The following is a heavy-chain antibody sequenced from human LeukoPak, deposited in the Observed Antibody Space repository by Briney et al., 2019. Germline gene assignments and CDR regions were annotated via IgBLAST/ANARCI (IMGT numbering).Heavy chain of an antibody. J-gene: IGHJ4*02. V-gene: IGHV4-61*02. CDR2: IYTSGST. D-gene: IGHD5-12*01. CDR3: ARYSGYDLANDY. CDR1: GGSISSGSYY. Sequence: SQTLSLTCTVSGGSISSGSYYWSWIRQPAGKGLEWIGRIYTSGSTNYNPSLKSRVTISVDTSKNQFSLKLSSVTAADTAVYYCARYSGYDLANDYWGQGTLVTVSS.